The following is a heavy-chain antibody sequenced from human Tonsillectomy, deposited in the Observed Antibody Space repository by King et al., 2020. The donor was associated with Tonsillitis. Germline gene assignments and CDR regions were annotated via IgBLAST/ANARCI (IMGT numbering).Heavy chain of an antibody. CDR1: GFTFSDYY. J-gene: IGHJ4*02. Sequence: VQLVESGGGLVKPGGSLRLSCAASGFTFSDYYMSWIRQAPGKGLEWVSYITGSGNYTYYADAVKGRFPISRDNAKKSVYLQMNSLRAEDTAAYYCARGRFSKVTDYWGQGTLVTVSS. D-gene: IGHD3-10*01. CDR3: ARGRFSKVTDY. CDR2: ITGSGNYT. V-gene: IGHV3-11*05.